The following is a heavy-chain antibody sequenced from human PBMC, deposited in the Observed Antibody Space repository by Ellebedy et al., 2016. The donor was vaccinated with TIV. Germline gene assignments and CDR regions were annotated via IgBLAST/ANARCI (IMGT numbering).Heavy chain of an antibody. CDR1: GFTFSCCS. Sequence: GESLKISCAASGFTFSCCSMNWVRQAPGKGLVWVSRINSDGGSTNYADSVKGRFTISRDNAKNTLYLQMNSLRAEDTAVYYCARDGTGIVAPGYYYYMDVWGKGTTVTVSS. D-gene: IGHD2-2*01. J-gene: IGHJ6*03. CDR3: ARDGTGIVAPGYYYYMDV. CDR2: INSDGGST. V-gene: IGHV3-74*01.